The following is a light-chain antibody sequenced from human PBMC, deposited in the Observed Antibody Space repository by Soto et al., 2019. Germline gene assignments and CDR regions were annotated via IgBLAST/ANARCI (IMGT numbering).Light chain of an antibody. CDR2: LGS. J-gene: IGKJ1*01. Sequence: DIVMTQSPLSLPVTPGEPASISCRSSQSLLHSNGYNYLDWYLQKPGQSPQLLIYLGSNRASGVPDRFSGSGSGTDFTLKISRVEAEDVGVYYCMQAQQTPWTFGQGNKVEIK. V-gene: IGKV2-28*01. CDR3: MQAQQTPWT. CDR1: QSLLHSNGYNY.